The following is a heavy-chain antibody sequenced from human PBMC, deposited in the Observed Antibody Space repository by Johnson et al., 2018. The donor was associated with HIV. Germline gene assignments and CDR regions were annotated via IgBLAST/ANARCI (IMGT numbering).Heavy chain of an antibody. CDR2: ISSNGGST. D-gene: IGHD2-8*01. CDR1: GFTFSSYA. CDR3: TTDVAWSYAFDI. Sequence: VQLVESGGGLVQPGGSLRLSCAASGFTFSSYAMHWVRQAPGKGLEYVSAISSNGGSTYYANSVKGRFTISRDDSKNTLYLQMNSLKTEDTAVYYCTTDVAWSYAFDIWGQGTMVTISS. J-gene: IGHJ3*02. V-gene: IGHV3-64*01.